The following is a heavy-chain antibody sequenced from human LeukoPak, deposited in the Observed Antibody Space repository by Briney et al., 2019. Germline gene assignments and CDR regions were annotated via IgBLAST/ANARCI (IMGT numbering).Heavy chain of an antibody. CDR3: ARERAGATIGFFGSRGGLRFDP. D-gene: IGHD5-24*01. Sequence: GASVKVSCKASGYTFTSYSMHWVRQAPGQGLEWMGIINPSGGSTSYAQKFQGRVTMTRDMSTSTVYMELSSLRSEDTAVYCCARERAGATIGFFGSRGGLRFDPWGQGTLVTVSS. J-gene: IGHJ5*02. CDR2: INPSGGST. V-gene: IGHV1-46*01. CDR1: GYTFTSYS.